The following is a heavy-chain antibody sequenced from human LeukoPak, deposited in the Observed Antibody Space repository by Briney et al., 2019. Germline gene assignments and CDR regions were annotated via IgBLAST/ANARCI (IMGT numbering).Heavy chain of an antibody. CDR1: GFTFSSYS. V-gene: IGHV3-48*01. D-gene: IGHD3-10*01. CDR2: ISSSTTI. J-gene: IGHJ4*02. Sequence: GGSLRLSCAASGFTFSSYSMNWVRQAPGKGLEWVSYISSSTTIYYADAVKGRFTISRDNSKNTLYLQMSSPRVDDTAVYYCAKGRAGMVRGVCDYWGQGTLVTVSS. CDR3: AKGRAGMVRGVCDY.